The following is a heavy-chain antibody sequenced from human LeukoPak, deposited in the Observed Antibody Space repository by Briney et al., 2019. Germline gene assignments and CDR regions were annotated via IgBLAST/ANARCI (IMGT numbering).Heavy chain of an antibody. Sequence: ASVKVSCKASGYTFTSYYMHWVRQAPGQGLEWMGIINPSGGSTSYAQKFQGRVTMTTDTSTSTVYMELSSLRSEDTAVYYCARVGGSSSWYSQYYFDYWGQGTLVTVSS. D-gene: IGHD6-13*01. CDR2: INPSGGST. J-gene: IGHJ4*02. V-gene: IGHV1-46*01. CDR1: GYTFTSYY. CDR3: ARVGGSSSWYSQYYFDY.